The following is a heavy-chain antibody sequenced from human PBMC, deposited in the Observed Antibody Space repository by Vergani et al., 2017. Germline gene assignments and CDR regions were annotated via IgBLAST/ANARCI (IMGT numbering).Heavy chain of an antibody. CDR2: IYYSGST. V-gene: IGHV4-39*07. J-gene: IGHJ6*02. Sequence: QLQLQESGPGLVKPSETLSLTCTVSGGSISSSSYYWGWIRQPPGKGLEWIGSIYYSGSTYYNPSLKSRVTISVDTSKNQFSLKLSSVTAADTAVYYCAGDSRYCSGGSCFPYGMDVWGQGTTVTVSS. CDR1: GGSISSSSYY. D-gene: IGHD2-15*01. CDR3: AGDSRYCSGGSCFPYGMDV.